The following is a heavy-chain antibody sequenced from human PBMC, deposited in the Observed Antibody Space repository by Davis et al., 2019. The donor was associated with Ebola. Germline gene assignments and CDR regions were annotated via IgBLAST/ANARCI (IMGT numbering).Heavy chain of an antibody. CDR3: GRGGYDDGSLEH. J-gene: IGHJ4*02. V-gene: IGHV3-30*14. Sequence: GGSLRLSCAASGFTFSSYAMHWVRQAPGKGLEWVAVISYDGSNKYYADSVKGRFTISRDNLNNVLYLQMKSLTVEDTAVYYCGRGGYDDGSLEHWGQGTLVTVSS. CDR1: GFTFSSYA. D-gene: IGHD5-18*01. CDR2: ISYDGSNK.